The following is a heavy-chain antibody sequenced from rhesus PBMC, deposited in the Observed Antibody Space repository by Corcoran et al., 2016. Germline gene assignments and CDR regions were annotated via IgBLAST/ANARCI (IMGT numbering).Heavy chain of an antibody. CDR3: ARTLYSNYLDY. V-gene: IGHV4-169*01. CDR1: GGSISSSY. D-gene: IGHD4-23*01. CDR2: IYGSGSST. Sequence: QLQLQESGPGLVKPSETLSVTCAVSGGSISSSYWSWIRQAPGKGLEWIGYIYGSGSSTNYNPSLKARVTRSVDPSKHQLSLKLSSVTTADTSVYYCARTLYSNYLDYWGQGVLVTVSS. J-gene: IGHJ4*01.